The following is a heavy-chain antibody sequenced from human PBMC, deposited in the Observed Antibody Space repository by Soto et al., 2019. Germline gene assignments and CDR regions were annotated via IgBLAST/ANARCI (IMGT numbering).Heavy chain of an antibody. J-gene: IGHJ3*01. CDR1: GFTFSSYW. D-gene: IGHD3-22*01. Sequence: GGSLRLSCAASGFTFSSYWMSWVRQAPGKGLEWVANINPDGSEKWYVDSVKGRLTISRDNARNSLYLQMNSLRAEDTAVYYCARGDYYDTSGPFSDAFDVWGQGTMVTVSS. V-gene: IGHV3-7*04. CDR2: INPDGSEK. CDR3: ARGDYYDTSGPFSDAFDV.